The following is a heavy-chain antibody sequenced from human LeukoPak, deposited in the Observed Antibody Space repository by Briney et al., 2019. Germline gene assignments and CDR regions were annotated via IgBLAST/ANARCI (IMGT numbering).Heavy chain of an antibody. CDR2: ISWNSGSI. CDR1: GFTFDDYA. CDR3: AKDIRGAVAAGLDY. D-gene: IGHD6-19*01. V-gene: IGHV3-9*01. Sequence: PGGSLRLSCAASGFTFDDYAMHWVRQAPGKGLEWVSGISWNSGSIGYADSVKGRFTISRDNAKNSLYLQMNSLRAEDTALYYRAKDIRGAVAAGLDYWAQGTLVTVSS. J-gene: IGHJ4*02.